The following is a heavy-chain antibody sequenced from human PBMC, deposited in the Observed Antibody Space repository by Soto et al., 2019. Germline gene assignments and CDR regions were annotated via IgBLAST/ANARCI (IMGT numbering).Heavy chain of an antibody. D-gene: IGHD2-2*01. Sequence: EVQVLESGGGSVQPGGSLRLSCAASGFTFSNFAMSWVRHAPGKGLEWVSEITGSTGTTYYADSVKGRFIISRDISKNTVHLQMNSLRAEDTAVYYCAKDTSSSPYYMDVWGKGTTVTVSS. CDR3: AKDTSSSPYYMDV. CDR2: ITGSTGTT. V-gene: IGHV3-23*01. CDR1: GFTFSNFA. J-gene: IGHJ6*03.